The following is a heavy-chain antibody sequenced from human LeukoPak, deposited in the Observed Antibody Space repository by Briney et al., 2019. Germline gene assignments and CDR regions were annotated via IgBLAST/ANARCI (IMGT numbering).Heavy chain of an antibody. CDR1: GFTFSSYW. CDR2: ISSSSGTI. CDR3: ARDRHVPGLYYYYMDV. J-gene: IGHJ6*03. D-gene: IGHD6-6*01. Sequence: PGGSLRLSCAASGFTFSSYWMNWVRQAPGKGLESISYISSSSGTIFYADSVKGRFTISRDNAKNSLYLQMNSLRPEDTAVYFCARDRHVPGLYYYYMDVWGKGTTVTVSS. V-gene: IGHV3-48*01.